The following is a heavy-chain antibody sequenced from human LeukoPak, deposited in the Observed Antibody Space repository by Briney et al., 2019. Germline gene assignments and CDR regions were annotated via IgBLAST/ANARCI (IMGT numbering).Heavy chain of an antibody. CDR3: AAKRMAGTGYYFES. Sequence: AGGSLRLSCAASGVTFSSYAMNWVRQAPGKGLEWVSSLHGNGDETHYADSVKGRFTIFRDNSKATLYLQMNSLRADDTALYYCAAKRMAGTGYYFESWGQGTLVTVSS. V-gene: IGHV3-23*01. CDR1: GVTFSSYA. CDR2: LHGNGDET. J-gene: IGHJ4*02. D-gene: IGHD6-19*01.